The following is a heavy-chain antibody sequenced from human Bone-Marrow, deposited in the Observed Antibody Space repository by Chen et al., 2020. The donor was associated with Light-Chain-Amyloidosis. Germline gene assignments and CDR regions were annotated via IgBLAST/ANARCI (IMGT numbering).Heavy chain of an antibody. D-gene: IGHD6-6*01. V-gene: IGHV1-2*02. CDR3: AREKYSSSSRRWFDP. CDR2: INPNSGGT. Sequence: QVQLVQSGADVKKPGASVKVSCKASGYTFTDYYVHWVRQAPGQGLEWMGWINPNSGGTNYEQKFQDRVTMTRDTSISTAYMELSRLRSDVTALYYCAREKYSSSSRRWFDPWGQGTLVTVSS. CDR1: GYTFTDYY. J-gene: IGHJ5*02.